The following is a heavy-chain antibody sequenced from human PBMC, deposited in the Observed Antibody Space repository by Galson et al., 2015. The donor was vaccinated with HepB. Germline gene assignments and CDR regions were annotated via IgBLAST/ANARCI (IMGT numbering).Heavy chain of an antibody. CDR3: ARKYYYDSSGHAALGAFDI. J-gene: IGHJ3*02. CDR2: ISAYNGNT. CDR1: GYTFTSYG. V-gene: IGHV1-18*04. D-gene: IGHD3-22*01. Sequence: SVKVSCKASGYTFTSYGISWVRQAPGQGLEWMGWISAYNGNTNYAQKLQGRVTMTTDTSTSTAYMELRSLRSDDTAVYYCARKYYYDSSGHAALGAFDIWGQGTMVTVSS.